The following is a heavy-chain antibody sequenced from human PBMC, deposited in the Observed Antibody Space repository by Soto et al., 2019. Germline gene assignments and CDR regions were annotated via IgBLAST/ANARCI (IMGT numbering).Heavy chain of an antibody. CDR2: INAANGDT. J-gene: IGHJ4*02. CDR3: ARDPRVGYYDY. V-gene: IGHV1-3*01. D-gene: IGHD3-22*01. CDR1: AFTFTRYA. Sequence: QVQLVQSGAEVKKPGASATVSCKTSAFTFTRYAIHWVRQAPGQRLEWLGWINAANGDTHYSQNFQGRVTITRDTSASTAYMDLNSLKSEDTAVYSCARDPRVGYYDYWGQGTLVTVSS.